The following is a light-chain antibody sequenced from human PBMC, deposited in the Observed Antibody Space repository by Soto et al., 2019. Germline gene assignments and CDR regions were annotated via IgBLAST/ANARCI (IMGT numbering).Light chain of an antibody. CDR3: MQALQTQLT. V-gene: IGKV2-28*01. J-gene: IGKJ4*01. CDR1: QSLLHSNGYNY. Sequence: DIVMTQSPLSLPVTPGEPASISCRSSQSLLHSNGYNYLDWYLQKPGQSPQLLIFLGSSRASGVPDRFSGSGSGTDFTLKISRVEAEDVGVYYCMQALQTQLTFGGGTKVEIK. CDR2: LGS.